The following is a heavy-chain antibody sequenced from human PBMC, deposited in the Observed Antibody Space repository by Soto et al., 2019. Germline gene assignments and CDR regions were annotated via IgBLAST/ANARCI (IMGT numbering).Heavy chain of an antibody. V-gene: IGHV3-53*01. J-gene: IGHJ6*02. D-gene: IGHD2-15*01. CDR3: ARVGGLGYYGMDV. CDR1: GFTVSSNY. Sequence: EVQLVESGGGLIQPGGSLRLSCAASGFTVSSNYMSWVRQAPGKGLEWVSVIYSGGSTYYADSVKGRFTISRDNSKNTLYLQMNSLRAEDTAVYCCARVGGLGYYGMDVWGQGTTVTVSS. CDR2: IYSGGST.